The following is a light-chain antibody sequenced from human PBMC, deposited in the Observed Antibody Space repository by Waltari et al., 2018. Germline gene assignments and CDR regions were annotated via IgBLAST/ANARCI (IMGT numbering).Light chain of an antibody. CDR1: QSVSRS. CDR2: DAS. Sequence: EIVLTQSPATLSLSPGERATLSCRASQSVSRSLAWYQQKPGQAPRLLIYDASNRATGIPARFSGSGSGTDFTLTISSLEPEDFALYYCQQYDDSLFTFGPGTKVDIK. V-gene: IGKV3-11*01. J-gene: IGKJ3*01. CDR3: QQYDDSLFT.